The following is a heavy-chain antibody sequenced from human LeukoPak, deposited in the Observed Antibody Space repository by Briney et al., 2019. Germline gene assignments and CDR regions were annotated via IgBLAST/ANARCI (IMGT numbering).Heavy chain of an antibody. CDR2: IYSGGST. V-gene: IGHV3-66*02. Sequence: GGSLRLSCAASGFTVSSNYMSWVRQAPGKGLEWVSVIYSGGSTYYAASVKGRFTISRDNSKNTVYLQMNTLRAEDTAVYYCAMHTYYYDSSGYYWGQGTLVTVPS. D-gene: IGHD3-22*01. CDR3: AMHTYYYDSSGYY. J-gene: IGHJ4*02. CDR1: GFTVSSNY.